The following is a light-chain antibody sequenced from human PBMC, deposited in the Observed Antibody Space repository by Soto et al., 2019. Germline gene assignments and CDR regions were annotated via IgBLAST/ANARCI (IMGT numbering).Light chain of an antibody. Sequence: QSALTQPASVSGSPGQSITISCTGTSSDVGSYNLVSWYQQHPGKAPKLMIYEVSKRPSGVSNRFSGSKSGNTASLTISGLQAEDEADYYCCSYAGRSTYGFGTGTELTVL. CDR1: SSDVGSYNL. J-gene: IGLJ1*01. CDR2: EVS. CDR3: CSYAGRSTYG. V-gene: IGLV2-23*02.